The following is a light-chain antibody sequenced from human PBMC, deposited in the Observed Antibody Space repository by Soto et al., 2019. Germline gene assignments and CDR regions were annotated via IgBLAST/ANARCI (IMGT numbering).Light chain of an antibody. CDR3: EQSYSVPRT. CDR2: WAS. J-gene: IGKJ1*01. CDR1: QSVLYSSNNKNY. Sequence: DIVMTQSPDSLAVSLGERATINCKSSQSVLYSSNNKNYLGWYQQKLGQPPKLLIYWASTRESGVPDRFSVSGSATASELTTRSLHAEHVTVYFCEQSYSVPRTSGQGSKV. V-gene: IGKV4-1*01.